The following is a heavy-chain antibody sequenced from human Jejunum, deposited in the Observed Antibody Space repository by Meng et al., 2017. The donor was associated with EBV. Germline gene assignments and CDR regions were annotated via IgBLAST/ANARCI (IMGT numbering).Heavy chain of an antibody. CDR3: AREGLVGDLRYFDL. CDR1: AYTFAGYY. V-gene: IGHV1-2*06. D-gene: IGHD3-16*01. CDR2: INPNSGGA. J-gene: IGHJ2*01. Sequence: QGQRVQFGAEGKKPGASVKVSCKASAYTFAGYYMHWVRQAPGQGLEWMGRINPNSGGANYAQKFQGRVTMTRDTSISTAYMELSRLRSDDTAVYYCAREGLVGDLRYFDLWGRGTLVTVSS.